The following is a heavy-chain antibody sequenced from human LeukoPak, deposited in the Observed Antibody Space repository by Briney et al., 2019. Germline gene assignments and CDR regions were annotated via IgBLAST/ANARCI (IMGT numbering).Heavy chain of an antibody. J-gene: IGHJ4*02. CDR1: GYSFTSYW. Sequence: PGESLKISCKGSGYSFTSYWIGWVRQMPGKGLEWMGIIYPGDSDTRYSPSFQGQVTISADKSISTAYLQWSSLKASDTAMYYCARLGCSCTSCYDPYFDYWGQGTLVTVSS. CDR3: ARLGCSCTSCYDPYFDY. V-gene: IGHV5-51*01. CDR2: IYPGDSDT. D-gene: IGHD2-2*01.